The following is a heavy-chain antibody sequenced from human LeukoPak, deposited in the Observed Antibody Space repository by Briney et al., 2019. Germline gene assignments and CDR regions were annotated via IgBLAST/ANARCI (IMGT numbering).Heavy chain of an antibody. CDR1: GLTFSTYA. Sequence: PGESLRLSCAASGLTFSTYALSWVRQAPGKGLEWVSSIRGSDGSTYYADSVKGRFAISRDNSKNTLYLQMNSLRAEDTAVYYCAKDVYGDYGGLDYWGQGTLVTVSS. D-gene: IGHD4-17*01. CDR3: AKDVYGDYGGLDY. V-gene: IGHV3-23*01. CDR2: IRGSDGST. J-gene: IGHJ4*02.